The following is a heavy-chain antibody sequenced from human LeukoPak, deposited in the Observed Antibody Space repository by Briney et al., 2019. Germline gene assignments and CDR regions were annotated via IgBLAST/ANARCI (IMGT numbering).Heavy chain of an antibody. Sequence: PGGSLRLSCAASGFTFSSYAMHWVRQAPGKGLEWVAVISYDGSNKYYADSVKGRFTISRDNAKNTLYLQMNSLRAEDTAVYYCVRAGLGFDYWGQGTLVTVSS. D-gene: IGHD3/OR15-3a*01. CDR1: GFTFSSYA. J-gene: IGHJ4*02. V-gene: IGHV3-30-3*01. CDR2: ISYDGSNK. CDR3: VRAGLGFDY.